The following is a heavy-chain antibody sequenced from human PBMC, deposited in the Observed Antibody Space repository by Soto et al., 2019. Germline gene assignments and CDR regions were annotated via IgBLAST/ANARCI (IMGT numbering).Heavy chain of an antibody. CDR3: ARVLTSVTTGELDP. CDR1: GYSFIAYF. D-gene: IGHD4-17*01. Sequence: QAQLVQSGAAVRKPGASVTVSCKASGYSFIAYFIHWVRQAPGQGFAWVGWINPNNGATNIARKFQGRVTMTRDTSISKAYMEVSRLRSDDTAVFYCARVLTSVTTGELDPWGQGTLVTVSS. J-gene: IGHJ5*02. V-gene: IGHV1-2*02. CDR2: INPNNGAT.